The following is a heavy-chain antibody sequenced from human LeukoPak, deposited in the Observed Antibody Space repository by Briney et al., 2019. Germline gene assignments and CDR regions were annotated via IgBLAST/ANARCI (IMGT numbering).Heavy chain of an antibody. CDR2: INPHSGGT. CDR3: ASLIWFGESTPSNFDY. J-gene: IGHJ4*02. Sequence: ASVKVSCKASGYTFTGYYIHWVRQAPGQGLEWMGWINPHSGGTNYAQKFQGGVTMTRDTSITTAYMELSSLRSDDTAVYYCASLIWFGESTPSNFDYWGQGTLVTVSS. V-gene: IGHV1-2*02. D-gene: IGHD3-10*01. CDR1: GYTFTGYY.